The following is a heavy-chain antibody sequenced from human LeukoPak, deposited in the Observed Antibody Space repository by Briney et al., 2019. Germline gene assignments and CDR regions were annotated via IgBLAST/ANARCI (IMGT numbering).Heavy chain of an antibody. J-gene: IGHJ2*01. Sequence: SETLSLTCTVSGGSISSYYWSWIRQPPGKGLEWIGYIYYSGSTNYNPSLKSRVTISVDTSKNQFSLKLSSVTAADTAVYYCASRGYDIAVFDLWGRGTLVTVSS. CDR3: ASRGYDIAVFDL. CDR1: GGSISSYY. V-gene: IGHV4-59*12. D-gene: IGHD3-9*01. CDR2: IYYSGST.